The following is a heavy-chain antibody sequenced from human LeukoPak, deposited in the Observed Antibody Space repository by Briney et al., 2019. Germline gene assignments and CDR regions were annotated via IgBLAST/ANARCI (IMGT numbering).Heavy chain of an antibody. CDR3: ARRNLWFGESYDY. CDR2: IYPGDSDT. J-gene: IGHJ4*02. CDR1: GYSLTSYW. D-gene: IGHD3-10*01. Sequence: ESPTISCKGSGYSLTSYWIGWVRQMPGKGLEWMGIIYPGDSDTRYSPSFQGQVTISADKSISTAYLQWSSLKASDTAMYYCARRNLWFGESYDYWGQGTLVTVSS. V-gene: IGHV5-51*01.